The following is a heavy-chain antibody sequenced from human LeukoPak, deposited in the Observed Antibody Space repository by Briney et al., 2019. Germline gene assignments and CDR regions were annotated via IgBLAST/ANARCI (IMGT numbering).Heavy chain of an antibody. CDR2: ISSSSTI. D-gene: IGHD1-26*01. CDR1: GFTFSSYS. V-gene: IGHV3-48*01. J-gene: IGHJ1*01. CDR3: ARGFVGATREYFQH. Sequence: GGSLRLSCAASGFTFSSYSMNWVRQAPGKGLEWVSCISSSSTIYYADSVKGRFTISGDNAKNSLYLQMNSLRAEDTAVYYCARGFVGATREYFQHWGQGTLVTVSS.